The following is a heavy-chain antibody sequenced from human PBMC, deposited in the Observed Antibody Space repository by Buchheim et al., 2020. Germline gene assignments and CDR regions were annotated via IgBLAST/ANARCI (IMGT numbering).Heavy chain of an antibody. D-gene: IGHD6-6*01. Sequence: QVQLVESGGGVVQPGRSLRLSCAASGFTLSSYGMHWVRQAPGKGLEWVAVIWYDGSNKYYADSVKGRFTISRDNSKNTLYLQMNSLRAEDTAVYYCSRRYSSSFVNYYYGMDVWGQGTT. J-gene: IGHJ6*02. CDR3: SRRYSSSFVNYYYGMDV. CDR1: GFTLSSYG. CDR2: IWYDGSNK. V-gene: IGHV3-33*01.